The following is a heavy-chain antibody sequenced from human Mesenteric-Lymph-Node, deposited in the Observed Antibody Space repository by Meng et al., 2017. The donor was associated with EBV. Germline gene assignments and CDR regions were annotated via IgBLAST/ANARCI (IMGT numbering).Heavy chain of an antibody. CDR3: ARDRGIAAADY. J-gene: IGHJ4*02. V-gene: IGHV4-34*01. CDR2: INYSGST. Sequence: QVKLHQWGAGLLKPSETLSLTCGVYGGSFSGYYWSWIRQPPGKGLEWIGEINYSGSTNYNPSLKSRVTLSVDTSKNQFSLNLNSVTAADTAVYYCARDRGIAAADYWGQGTLVTVSS. CDR1: GGSFSGYY. D-gene: IGHD6-13*01.